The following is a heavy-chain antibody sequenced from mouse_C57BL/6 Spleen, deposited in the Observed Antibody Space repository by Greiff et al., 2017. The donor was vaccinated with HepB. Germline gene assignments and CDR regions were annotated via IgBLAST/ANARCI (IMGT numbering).Heavy chain of an antibody. D-gene: IGHD2-5*01. J-gene: IGHJ2*01. CDR3: ARRDMYSNYFDY. CDR1: GYSFTGYF. Sequence: EVQLQQSGPELVKPGDSVKISCKASGYSFTGYFMNWVMQSHGKSLEWIGRINPYNGDTFYNQKFKGKATLTVDKSSSTAHMELRSLTSEDSAVYYCARRDMYSNYFDYWGQGTTLTVSS. V-gene: IGHV1-20*01. CDR2: INPYNGDT.